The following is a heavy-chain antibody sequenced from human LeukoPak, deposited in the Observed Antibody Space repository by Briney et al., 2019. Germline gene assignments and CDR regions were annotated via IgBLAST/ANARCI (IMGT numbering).Heavy chain of an antibody. V-gene: IGHV4-59*01. CDR1: GGSISSYY. J-gene: IGHJ3*02. CDR2: IYYSGST. CDR3: ARAPGRSGGSSDI. Sequence: PSETLSLTCTVSGGSISSYYWSWIRQPPGKGLEWIGYIYYSGSTNYNPSLKSRVTISVDTSKNQFSLKLSSVTAADTAVYYCARAPGRSGGSSDIWGQGTMVTVSS. D-gene: IGHD2-15*01.